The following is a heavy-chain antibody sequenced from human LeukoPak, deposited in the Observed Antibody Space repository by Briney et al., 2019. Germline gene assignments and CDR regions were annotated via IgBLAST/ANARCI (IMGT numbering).Heavy chain of an antibody. J-gene: IGHJ3*02. V-gene: IGHV5-51*01. CDR3: ARHGVEGYNGAFHI. CDR1: GHLSTNYW. D-gene: IGHD5-24*01. Sequence: GESLKISCKSSGHLSTNYWIAWVRQMPGTGLEWMGIIYPGDYDSRYSPSFQGHVTISADKSISTAYLQWSSLKASDTAMYYCARHGVEGYNGAFHIWGQGTMVTVSS. CDR2: IYPGDYDS.